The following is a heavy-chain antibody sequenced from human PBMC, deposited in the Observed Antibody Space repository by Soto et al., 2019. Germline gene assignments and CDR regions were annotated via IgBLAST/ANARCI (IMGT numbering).Heavy chain of an antibody. CDR1: GFTFSDYY. J-gene: IGHJ1*01. CDR2: ISSSGST. CDR3: ARDRVESGYPEYFQH. V-gene: IGHV3-11*01. Sequence: PGGSLRLSCAASGFTFSDYYMSWIRQAPGKGLEWVSYISSSGSTYYADSVKGRFTISRDNSKNTLYLQMNSLRAEDTAVYYRARDRVESGYPEYFQHWGQGTLVTVSS. D-gene: IGHD3-22*01.